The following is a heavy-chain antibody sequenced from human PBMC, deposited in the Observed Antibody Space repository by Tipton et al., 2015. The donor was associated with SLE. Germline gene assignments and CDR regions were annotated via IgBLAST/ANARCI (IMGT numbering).Heavy chain of an antibody. Sequence: QLVQSGAEVKKPGASVKVSCRASGYTFNNYGISWVRQAPGQGLEWMGWISGYDGKTNYAEKFQGRVTMTTDTSTKTAYMELRSLRSDDTAVYYCARDALYYRNAFDIWGQGTMVTVSS. D-gene: IGHD1-14*01. CDR3: ARDALYYRNAFDI. V-gene: IGHV1-18*01. CDR2: ISGYDGKT. J-gene: IGHJ3*02. CDR1: GYTFNNYG.